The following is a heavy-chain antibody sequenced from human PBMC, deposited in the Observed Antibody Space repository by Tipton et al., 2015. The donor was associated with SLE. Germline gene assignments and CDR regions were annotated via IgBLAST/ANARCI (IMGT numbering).Heavy chain of an antibody. CDR1: GGSISSNY. CDR2: VFYSGST. Sequence: TLSLTCSVSGGSISSNYWIWIRQPPGKGLEWIGGVFYSGSTYFNPSLKSRVTISEDTSKNQFSLRLSSVTASDTALYYCARGGVGGYDYFDYWGQGTLVTVSS. J-gene: IGHJ4*02. V-gene: IGHV4-59*06. CDR3: ARGGVGGYDYFDY. D-gene: IGHD5-12*01.